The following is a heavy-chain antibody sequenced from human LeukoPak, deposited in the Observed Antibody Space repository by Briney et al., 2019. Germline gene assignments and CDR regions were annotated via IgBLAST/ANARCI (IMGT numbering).Heavy chain of an antibody. CDR1: GFTFSSYA. CDR2: ISYDGSNK. V-gene: IGHV3-30-3*01. CDR3: AIKTTDCGGDCSFGFDY. J-gene: IGHJ4*02. D-gene: IGHD2-21*02. Sequence: GGSLRLSCAASGFTFSSYAMHWVRQAPGKGLEWVAVISYDGSNKYYADSVKGRFTISRDNSKNTLYLQMNSLRAEDTAVYYCAIKTTDCGGDCSFGFDYWGQGTLVTVSS.